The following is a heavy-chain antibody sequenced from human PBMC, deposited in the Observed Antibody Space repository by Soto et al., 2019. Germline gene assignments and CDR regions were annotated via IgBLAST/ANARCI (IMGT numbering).Heavy chain of an antibody. CDR3: ARQRGYCSGGSCYMGLEFDY. CDR2: IYYSGST. CDR1: GGSISSSSYY. Sequence: SETLSLTCTVSGGSISSSSYYWGWIRQPPGKGLEWIGSIYYSGSTYYNPSLKSRVTISVDTSKNQFSLKLSSVTAADTAVYYCARQRGYCSGGSCYMGLEFDYWGQGTLVTVS. J-gene: IGHJ4*02. V-gene: IGHV4-39*01. D-gene: IGHD2-15*01.